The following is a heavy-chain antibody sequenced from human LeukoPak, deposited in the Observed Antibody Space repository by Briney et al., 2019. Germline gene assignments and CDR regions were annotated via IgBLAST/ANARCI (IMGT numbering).Heavy chain of an antibody. CDR1: GFTFSSYE. CDR2: ISSSGSTI. D-gene: IGHD3-3*01. V-gene: IGHV3-48*03. Sequence: PGGSLRLSCAASGFTFSSYEMNWVRQAPGKGLEWVSYISSSGSTIYYADSVKGRFTISRDNAKNSLYLQMNSLRAEDTAVYYCARVLFGTILAYFDYWGQGTLVTVSS. J-gene: IGHJ4*02. CDR3: ARVLFGTILAYFDY.